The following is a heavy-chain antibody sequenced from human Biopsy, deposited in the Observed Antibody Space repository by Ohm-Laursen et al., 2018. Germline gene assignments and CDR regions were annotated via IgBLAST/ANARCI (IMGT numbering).Heavy chain of an antibody. V-gene: IGHV4-61*05. Sequence: SEALSLTCTVSGGSISDSTYHWGWIRQSPGKGLEWIGNIYYSGSTNYNPSLKSRVTISVDTSKNQFSLRLNSVTAADTAVYYCARATNSTGWPYYYFYGMDVWGQGTTVTVSS. CDR2: IYYSGST. J-gene: IGHJ6*02. CDR1: GGSISDSTYH. D-gene: IGHD2/OR15-2a*01. CDR3: ARATNSTGWPYYYFYGMDV.